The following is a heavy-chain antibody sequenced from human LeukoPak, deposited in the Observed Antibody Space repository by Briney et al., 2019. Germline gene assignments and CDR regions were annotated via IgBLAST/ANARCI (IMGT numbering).Heavy chain of an antibody. V-gene: IGHV3-7*05. CDR2: IKEDGSEI. CDR3: ASQFWWAAVVGPALDC. J-gene: IGHJ4*02. D-gene: IGHD2-21*01. CDR1: GFTFSNYW. Sequence: GGSLRLSCAASGFTFSNYWMTGFRQAPGKGLEWVANIKEDGSEIYYVDSVKGRFTISRDNAKNSLYLQLSSLTAEDTAVYYCASQFWWAAVVGPALDCWGQGSLVTVSS.